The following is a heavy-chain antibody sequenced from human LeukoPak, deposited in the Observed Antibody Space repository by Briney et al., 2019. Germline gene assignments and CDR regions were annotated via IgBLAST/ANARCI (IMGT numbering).Heavy chain of an antibody. J-gene: IGHJ4*02. V-gene: IGHV3-66*01. CDR3: ARALWFGESRLYYFDY. CDR2: IYSGGST. D-gene: IGHD3-10*01. CDR1: GFTVSSNY. Sequence: PGGSLRLSCSASGFTVSSNYMSGVRQAPGKGLEWVSVIYSGGSTYYADSVKGRFTISRDNSKNTLYLQMNSLRAEDTAVYYCARALWFGESRLYYFDYWGQGTLVTVSS.